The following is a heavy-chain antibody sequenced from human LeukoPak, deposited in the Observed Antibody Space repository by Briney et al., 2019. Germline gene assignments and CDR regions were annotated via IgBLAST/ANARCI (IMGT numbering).Heavy chain of an antibody. J-gene: IGHJ5*02. V-gene: IGHV4-31*03. Sequence: TLSLTCTVSGGSISSGGYYWSWIRQHPGKGLEWIGYIYYSGSTYYNPSLKSRVTISVDTSKNQFSLKLTSVTAADTALYYCARGDGSGSGRWFDPWGQGTLITVSS. CDR1: GGSISSGGYY. CDR2: IYYSGST. CDR3: ARGDGSGSGRWFDP. D-gene: IGHD3-10*01.